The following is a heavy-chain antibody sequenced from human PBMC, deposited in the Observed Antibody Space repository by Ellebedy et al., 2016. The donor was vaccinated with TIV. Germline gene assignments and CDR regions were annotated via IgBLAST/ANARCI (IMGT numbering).Heavy chain of an antibody. D-gene: IGHD4-17*01. V-gene: IGHV3-7*01. Sequence: GGSLRLSCAASGFSFRSYWMSWVRQAPGKGLEWVANIYQDGSNQYYVDSVKGRFTISRDNAKNSLFLQMNSLRAEDTAVYYCARDPGGGGAYGDNWFDPWGRGTLVTVSS. CDR2: IYQDGSNQ. CDR1: GFSFRSYW. CDR3: ARDPGGGGAYGDNWFDP. J-gene: IGHJ5*02.